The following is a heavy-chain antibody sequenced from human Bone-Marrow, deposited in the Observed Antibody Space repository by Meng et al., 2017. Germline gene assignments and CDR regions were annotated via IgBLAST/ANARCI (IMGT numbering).Heavy chain of an antibody. D-gene: IGHD3-22*01. V-gene: IGHV4-34*01. CDR2: INHSGST. Sequence: SETLSLTCAVYGGSFSGYYWSWIRQPPGKGLEWIGEINHSGSTNYNPSLKSRVTISVDTSKNQFSLKLSSVTAADTAVYYCARDFQYYYDSSGYDYWGQGTLVTVSS. CDR3: ARDFQYYYDSSGYDY. J-gene: IGHJ4*02. CDR1: GGSFSGYY.